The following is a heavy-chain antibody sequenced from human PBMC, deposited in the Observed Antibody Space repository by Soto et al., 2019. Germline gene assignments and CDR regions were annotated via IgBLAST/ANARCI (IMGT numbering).Heavy chain of an antibody. D-gene: IGHD6-13*01. CDR2: IYWDDDK. CDR1: GFSLDTRGIG. J-gene: IGHJ4*02. CDR3: AHSHPIAAGVLFDY. V-gene: IGHV2-5*02. Sequence: PTLVNPTQTLTLTCSFSGFSLDTRGIGVGWIRQSPEKALEWLALIYWDDDKRYSPHLQSRLTVTKDASKNQVILIMTNMDPVDTATYYCAHSHPIAAGVLFDYWGQGSLVSVS.